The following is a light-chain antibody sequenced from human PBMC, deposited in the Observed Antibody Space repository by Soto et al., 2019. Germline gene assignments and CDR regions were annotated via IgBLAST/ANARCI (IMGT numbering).Light chain of an antibody. Sequence: DIHMTQSPSTLSASVGDRVTITCRASQSISSWLAWYQQKPGRAPKLLIYKTSNLESWVPSRFSGSGSGTEFTLTISSLQPDDFATYYCQQYNSYSPWTFGQGTKVEIK. CDR3: QQYNSYSPWT. J-gene: IGKJ1*01. CDR1: QSISSW. V-gene: IGKV1-5*03. CDR2: KTS.